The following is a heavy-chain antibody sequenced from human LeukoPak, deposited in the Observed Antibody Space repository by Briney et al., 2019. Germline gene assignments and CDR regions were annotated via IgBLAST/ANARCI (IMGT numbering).Heavy chain of an antibody. D-gene: IGHD6-13*01. CDR2: ISTGSGYI. J-gene: IGHJ4*02. V-gene: IGHV3-21*01. Sequence: GGSLRLSCTASGFTFSSYSMNWVRQAPGRGPERVSSISTGSGYIYYADSVKGRFTISRDNANNSVFLQVNSLRAEDTAVYYCARDGAYSSSWYFDYWGQGTLVTVSS. CDR1: GFTFSSYS. CDR3: ARDGAYSSSWYFDY.